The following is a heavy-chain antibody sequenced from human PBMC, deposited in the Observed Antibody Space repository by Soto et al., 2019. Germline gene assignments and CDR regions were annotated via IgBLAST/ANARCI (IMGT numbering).Heavy chain of an antibody. CDR2: TYYKSKCYY. CDR1: VDSAYSNRNV. J-gene: IGHJ6*03. V-gene: IGHV6-1*01. Sequence: SQTLSLTCYISVDSAYSNRNVRNWIRHTPSRGLEWLVRTYYKSKCYYTYTASVKNGITESPDTAKKQFSLQLTCVTPEDTAVYYWARGSWDDVSGHYYMDVWDKGTTVTVS. D-gene: IGHD1-1*01. CDR3: ARGSWDDVSGHYYMDV.